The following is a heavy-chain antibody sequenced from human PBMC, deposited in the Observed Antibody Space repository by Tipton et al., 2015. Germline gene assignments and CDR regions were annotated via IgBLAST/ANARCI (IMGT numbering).Heavy chain of an antibody. J-gene: IGHJ4*01. D-gene: IGHD3-22*01. CDR1: GFTFSSYR. CDR3: ARVARPHYYDASGRQVSYSDY. CDR2: ISSTSSYI. V-gene: IGHV3-21*06. Sequence: SLRLSCAASGFTFSSYRMNWVRQAPGKGLEWVSSISSTSSYIYYADSVKGRFTISRDNAENSLYLQMNSLRAEDTAVYYCARVARPHYYDASGRQVSYSDYWGQGILVTVSS.